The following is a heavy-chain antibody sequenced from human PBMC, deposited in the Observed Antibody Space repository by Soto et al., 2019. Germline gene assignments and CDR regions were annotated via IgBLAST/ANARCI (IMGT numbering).Heavy chain of an antibody. CDR2: IYSGGST. V-gene: IGHV3-53*01. D-gene: IGHD5-12*01. CDR1: GFTVSSNY. CDR3: ARAQMGYDGFPDYYYYYGMDV. Sequence: PGGSLRLSCAASGFTVSSNYMSWVRQAPGKGLEWVSVIYSGGSTYYADSVKGRFTISRDNSKNTLYLQMNSLRAEDTAVYYCARAQMGYDGFPDYYYYYGMDVWGHGTTVTVSS. J-gene: IGHJ6*02.